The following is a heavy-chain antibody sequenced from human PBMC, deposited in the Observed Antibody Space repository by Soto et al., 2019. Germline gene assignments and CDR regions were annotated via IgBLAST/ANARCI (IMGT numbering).Heavy chain of an antibody. V-gene: IGHV4-39*01. D-gene: IGHD4-17*01. CDR2: IYYSGST. CDR3: ARRYGDYVPRFDD. CDR1: GGSISSSSYY. J-gene: IGHJ4*02. Sequence: QLQLQESGPGLVKPSETLSLTCTVSGGSISSSSYYWGWIRQPPGKGLEWIGSIYYSGSTYYNPSLKNRVTVPVDTSKNQCSLKLSPVTAADTAVDYSARRYGDYVPRFDDWGQGTLVTVAS.